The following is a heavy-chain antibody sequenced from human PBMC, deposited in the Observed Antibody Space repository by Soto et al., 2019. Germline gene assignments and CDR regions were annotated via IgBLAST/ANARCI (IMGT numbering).Heavy chain of an antibody. V-gene: IGHV3-30*18. CDR1: GFTFSSYG. Sequence: QVQLVESGGGVVQPGRSLRLSCAASGFTFSSYGMHWVRQAPGKGLEWVAVISYDGSNKYYADSVKGRFTISRDNSKNTLYLQMNSLRAEDKAVYYGPKGHLGYQLLWPYFQHWGQGTLVTVSS. J-gene: IGHJ1*01. CDR2: ISYDGSNK. D-gene: IGHD2-2*01. CDR3: PKGHLGYQLLWPYFQH.